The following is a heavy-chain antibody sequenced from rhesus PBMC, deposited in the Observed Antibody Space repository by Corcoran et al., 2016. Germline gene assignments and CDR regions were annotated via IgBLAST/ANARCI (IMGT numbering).Heavy chain of an antibody. J-gene: IGHJ3*01. Sequence: QVQLQESGPGLVKPSETLSVTCAVSGGSISSSYWSWIRQAPGKGLEWIGHIYGSGSSTNYNPSLKSRVTLSVDTSKNQLSLKLSSVTAADTAVYYCASTYSSGWYDAFDFWGQELRVTVSS. D-gene: IGHD6-31*01. CDR1: GGSISSSY. CDR3: ASTYSSGWYDAFDF. V-gene: IGHV4-169*02. CDR2: IYGSGSST.